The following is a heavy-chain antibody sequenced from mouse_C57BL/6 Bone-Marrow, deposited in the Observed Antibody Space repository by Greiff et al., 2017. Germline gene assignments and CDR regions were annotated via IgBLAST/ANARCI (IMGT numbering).Heavy chain of an antibody. J-gene: IGHJ2*01. V-gene: IGHV14-4*01. CDR1: GFNIKDDY. Sequence: EVQLQESGAELVRPGASVKLSCTASGFNIKDDYMHWVKQRPEQGLEWIGWIDPENGDTEYASKFQGKATITADTSSNTAYLQLSSLTSEDTAVYYCTTMLYYGGYFDYWGQGTTLTVSS. CDR3: TTMLYYGGYFDY. D-gene: IGHD1-1*01. CDR2: IDPENGDT.